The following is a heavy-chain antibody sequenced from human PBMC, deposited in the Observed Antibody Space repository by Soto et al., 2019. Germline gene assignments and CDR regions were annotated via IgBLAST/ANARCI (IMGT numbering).Heavy chain of an antibody. CDR2: MNPNSGNT. CDR1: GYTFTSYD. J-gene: IGHJ4*02. CDR3: ARGRSTSWFSDY. V-gene: IGHV1-8*01. Sequence: QVQLVQSGAEVKKPGASVKVSCKTSGYTFTSYDINWVRQATGHGLEWMGWMNPNSGNTGYAQNLQGRVTMTRNTSISTAYMALSGLRSADTAVYYCARGRSTSWFSDYWGQGTLVTVSS. D-gene: IGHD6-13*01.